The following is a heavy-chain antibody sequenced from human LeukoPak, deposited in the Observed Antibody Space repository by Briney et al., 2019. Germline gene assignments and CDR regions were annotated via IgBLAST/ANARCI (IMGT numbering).Heavy chain of an antibody. CDR1: GFNFRNYP. J-gene: IGHJ4*02. D-gene: IGHD2-2*01. CDR3: MKDEGYCSSFSCSPSY. Sequence: GGSLRLSCAASGFNFRNYPMHWGRQAPGKGLEYVSAIGDNGDTTYYEDSVKGRVTISRDNSKNTLYLQLSSVRVDATAVYYCMKDEGYCSSFSCSPSYWGQGTLVTVSS. CDR2: IGDNGDTT. V-gene: IGHV3-64D*06.